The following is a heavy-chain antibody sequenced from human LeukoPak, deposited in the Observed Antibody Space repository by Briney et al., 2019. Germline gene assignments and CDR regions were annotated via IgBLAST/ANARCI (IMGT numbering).Heavy chain of an antibody. CDR2: ISGSGGST. CDR1: GFTFSNYG. CDR3: AKDRHYYGSGSTNWFDP. V-gene: IGHV3-23*01. D-gene: IGHD3-10*01. Sequence: GGSLRLSCAASGFTFSNYGMSWVRQAPGKGLEWVSAISGSGGSTYYADSVKGRFTISRDNSKNTLYLQMNSLRAEDTAVYYCAKDRHYYGSGSTNWFDPWGQGTLVTVSS. J-gene: IGHJ5*02.